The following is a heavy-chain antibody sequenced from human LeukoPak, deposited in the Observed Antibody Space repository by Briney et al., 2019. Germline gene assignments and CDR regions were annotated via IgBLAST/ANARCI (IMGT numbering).Heavy chain of an antibody. D-gene: IGHD6-13*01. J-gene: IGHJ5*02. Sequence: SETLSLTCTVSGGSISSSSYYWGWIRQPPGKGLEWIGNIYYSGSTYYNPSLKSRVTISLDTSKNQFSLKLSSVTAADTAVYYCARQAYSSNLGWFDPWGQGTLVTVSS. CDR3: ARQAYSSNLGWFDP. CDR1: GGSISSSSYY. CDR2: IYYSGST. V-gene: IGHV4-39*01.